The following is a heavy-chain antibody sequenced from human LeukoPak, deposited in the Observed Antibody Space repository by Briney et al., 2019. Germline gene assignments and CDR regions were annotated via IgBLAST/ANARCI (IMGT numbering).Heavy chain of an antibody. CDR2: ISGSGGST. J-gene: IGHJ4*02. D-gene: IGHD6-19*01. V-gene: IGHV3-23*01. CDR1: GFTFSSYA. CDR3: AKLSSGWYSKFYYFDY. Sequence: GGSLRLSCAASGFTFSSYAMSWVRQAPGKGLEWVSAISGSGGSTYYADSVKGRFTISRDNSKNTLYLQMNSLRAEDTAVYYCAKLSSGWYSKFYYFDYWGQGTLVTVSS.